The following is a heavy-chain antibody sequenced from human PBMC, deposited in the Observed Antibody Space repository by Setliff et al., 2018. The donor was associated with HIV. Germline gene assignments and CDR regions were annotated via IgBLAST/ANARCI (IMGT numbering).Heavy chain of an antibody. J-gene: IGHJ3*02. CDR2: IYSNGNT. Sequence: SETLSLTCTVSGGSISSRSYYWSWLRQPAGKGLEWIGRIYSNGNTDYNPSLKSRVTISEDTSKNQFSLKVNSVTAADTAVYYCARYGHGVGATALDAFDIWGQGTMVTVS. CDR3: ARYGHGVGATALDAFDI. CDR1: GGSISSRSYY. D-gene: IGHD1-26*01. V-gene: IGHV4-61*02.